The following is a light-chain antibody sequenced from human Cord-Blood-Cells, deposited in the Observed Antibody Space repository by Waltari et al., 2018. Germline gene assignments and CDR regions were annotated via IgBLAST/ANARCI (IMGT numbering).Light chain of an antibody. CDR3: CSYAGSSTFVV. CDR1: SSDVGSYTL. J-gene: IGLJ3*02. Sequence: QSALTQPASVSGSPGQSLTISCTGTSSDVGSYTLVSWYQQHPGKAPKLMIYEVSKRPSGVSNRFSGSKSGNTASLTISGLQAEDEADYYCCSYAGSSTFVVFGGGTKLTVL. V-gene: IGLV2-23*02. CDR2: EVS.